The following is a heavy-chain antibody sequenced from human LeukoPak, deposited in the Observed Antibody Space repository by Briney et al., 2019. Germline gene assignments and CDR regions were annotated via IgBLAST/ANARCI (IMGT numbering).Heavy chain of an antibody. CDR3: ARIGGSVDIGWFFDC. Sequence: GGSLRLSCAASGFTFVNYWMSWVRQAPGKGLERVANIKQDGSEKLYLDSLKGRFTISRDNAKNSLYLQMNSLRAEDTAVYYCARIGGSVDIGWFFDCWGQGTLVTVSS. CDR2: IKQDGSEK. V-gene: IGHV3-7*01. D-gene: IGHD6-19*01. J-gene: IGHJ4*02. CDR1: GFTFVNYW.